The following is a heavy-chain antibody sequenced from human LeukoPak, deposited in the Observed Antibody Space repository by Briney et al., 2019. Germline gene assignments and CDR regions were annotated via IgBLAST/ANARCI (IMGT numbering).Heavy chain of an antibody. CDR1: GFIFSIYD. D-gene: IGHD6-6*01. Sequence: PGGCLRLSCVASGFIFSIYDIHWVRQATGTGLEWVSAIDTAGDTYYLDSVKGRFTISRENAKNSLYLQMNSLRAGDTAVYYCARGYARREGYFDLWGRGTLVTVSS. J-gene: IGHJ2*01. CDR2: IDTAGDT. V-gene: IGHV3-13*01. CDR3: ARGYARREGYFDL.